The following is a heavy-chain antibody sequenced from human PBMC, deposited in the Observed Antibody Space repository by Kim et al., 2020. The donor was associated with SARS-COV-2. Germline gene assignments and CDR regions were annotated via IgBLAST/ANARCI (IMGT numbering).Heavy chain of an antibody. D-gene: IGHD6-19*01. CDR2: IWYDGSNK. Sequence: GGSLRLSCAASGFTFSSYAMHWVRQAPGKGLEWVAVIWYDGSNKYYADSVKGRFTISRDNSKNTLYLQMNSLRAEDTAVDYCAKDGDVSGWYEAYYYGMDVWGQGTTVTVSS. CDR1: GFTFSSYA. V-gene: IGHV3-33*06. J-gene: IGHJ6*02. CDR3: AKDGDVSGWYEAYYYGMDV.